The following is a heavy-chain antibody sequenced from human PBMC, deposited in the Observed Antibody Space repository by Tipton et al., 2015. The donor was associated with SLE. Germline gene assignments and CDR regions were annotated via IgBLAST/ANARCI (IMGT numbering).Heavy chain of an antibody. J-gene: IGHJ3*02. D-gene: IGHD6-13*01. CDR2: INHSGST. Sequence: TLSLTCAVYGGSFSGYYWSWIRQPPGKGLEWIGEINHSGSTNYNPSLKSRVTISVDTSMNQFSLKLSSVTAADTAVYYCARVRLIAAATTGAFDIWGQGTMVTVSS. V-gene: IGHV4-34*01. CDR3: ARVRLIAAATTGAFDI. CDR1: GGSFSGYY.